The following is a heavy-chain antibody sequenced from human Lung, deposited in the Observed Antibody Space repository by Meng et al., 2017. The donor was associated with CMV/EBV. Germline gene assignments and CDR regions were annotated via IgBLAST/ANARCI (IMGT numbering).Heavy chain of an antibody. V-gene: IGHV3-43D*03. J-gene: IGHJ6*02. Sequence: GGSLRLSCAASGFTFDDYGMHWVRQAPGKGLEWIALISWDGGNAYYADSVKGRFTISRDNTKNSLYLQMDRLRVEDTAFYYCVKDRGYPAGALMHGMDVWGQGTTVTVSS. CDR1: GFTFDDYG. D-gene: IGHD3-10*01. CDR3: VKDRGYPAGALMHGMDV. CDR2: ISWDGGNA.